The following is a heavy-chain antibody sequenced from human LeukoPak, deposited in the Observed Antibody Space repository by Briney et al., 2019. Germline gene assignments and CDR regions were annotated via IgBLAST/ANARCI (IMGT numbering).Heavy chain of an antibody. D-gene: IGHD1-26*01. CDR3: AKFILRWVGAPGWGAFDI. CDR2: ISGSGGST. J-gene: IGHJ3*02. Sequence: HPGRSLRLSCAASGFTFSSYAMSWVRQAPGKGLEWVSAISGSGGSTYYADSVKGRFTISRDNSKNTLYLQMNSLRAEDTAVYYCAKFILRWVGAPGWGAFDIWGQGTMVTVSS. V-gene: IGHV3-23*01. CDR1: GFTFSSYA.